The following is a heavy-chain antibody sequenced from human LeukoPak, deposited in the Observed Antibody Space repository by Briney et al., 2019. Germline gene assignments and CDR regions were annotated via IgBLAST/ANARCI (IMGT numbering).Heavy chain of an antibody. CDR1: GYTFTSYD. D-gene: IGHD5-12*01. CDR2: MNPNSGNT. CDR3: ARGLGIVATIGSYYYFDY. V-gene: IGHV1-8*01. J-gene: IGHJ4*02. Sequence: GASVKVSCKASGYTFTSYDINWVRQATGQGLEWMGWMNPNSGNTGYAQKFQGRVTMTRNTSISTAYMELSSPRSEDTAVYYCARGLGIVATIGSYYYFDYWGQGTLVTVSS.